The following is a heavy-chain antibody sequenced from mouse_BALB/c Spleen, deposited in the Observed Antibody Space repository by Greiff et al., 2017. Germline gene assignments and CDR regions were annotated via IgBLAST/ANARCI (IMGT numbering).Heavy chain of an antibody. CDR2: IDPANGNT. CDR3: ARASYYDYDVDWFAY. D-gene: IGHD2-4*01. V-gene: IGHV14-3*02. J-gene: IGHJ3*01. Sequence: VQLQQSGAELVKPGASVKLSCTASGFNIKDTYMHWVKQRPEQGLEWIGRIDPANGNTKYDPKFQGKATITADTSSNTAYLQLSSLTSEDTAVYYCARASYYDYDVDWFAYWGQGTLVTVSA. CDR1: GFNIKDTY.